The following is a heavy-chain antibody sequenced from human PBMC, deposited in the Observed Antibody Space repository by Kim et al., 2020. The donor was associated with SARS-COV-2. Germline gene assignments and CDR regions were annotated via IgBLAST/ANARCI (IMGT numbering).Heavy chain of an antibody. CDR3: ARDEDIVVVPGMALDY. J-gene: IGHJ4*02. D-gene: IGHD2-2*01. CDR1: GYTFTSYA. CDR2: INTNTGNP. Sequence: ASVKVSCKASGYTFTSYAMNWVRQAPGQGLEWMGWINTNTGNPTYAQGFTGRFVFSLDTSVSTAYLQISSLKAEDTAVYYCARDEDIVVVPGMALDYWGQGTLVTVSS. V-gene: IGHV7-4-1*02.